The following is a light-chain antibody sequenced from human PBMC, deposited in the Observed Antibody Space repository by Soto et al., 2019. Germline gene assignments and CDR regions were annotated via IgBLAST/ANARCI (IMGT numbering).Light chain of an antibody. CDR3: QQYSNWPPWT. Sequence: EIVMTQSPATLAVSPGDTATLSCRASQSLGDNLAWYQQKPGQAPRLLIFRASTRATGVPARFRASGSGTEFTLTFSGLLSEDFAIYYCQQYSNWPPWTFGPGTKVDIK. CDR1: QSLGDN. CDR2: RAS. J-gene: IGKJ1*01. V-gene: IGKV3-15*01.